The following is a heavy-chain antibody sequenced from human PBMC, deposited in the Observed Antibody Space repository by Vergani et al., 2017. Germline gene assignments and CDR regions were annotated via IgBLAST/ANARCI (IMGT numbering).Heavy chain of an antibody. CDR1: GGSISSGGYY. Sequence: QVQLQESGPGLVKPSQTLSLTCTVSGGSISSGGYYWSWIRQHPGKGLEWIGYIYYSGSTYYNPSLKSRVTISVDTSKNQLSRTLSSGTAADTAVYYWAGARGGASGIQLWLHHYYYYYGMDVWGQGTTVTVSS. D-gene: IGHD5-18*01. CDR3: AGARGGASGIQLWLHHYYYYYGMDV. V-gene: IGHV4-31*03. J-gene: IGHJ6*02. CDR2: IYYSGST.